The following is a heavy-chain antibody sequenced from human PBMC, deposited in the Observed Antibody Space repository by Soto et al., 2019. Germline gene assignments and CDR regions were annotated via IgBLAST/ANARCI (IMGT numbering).Heavy chain of an antibody. Sequence: PGGSLRLSCAASGFTVSSKYMSWVRQAPGKGLEWVAVIWYDGSNKYYADSVKGRFTISRDNSKNTLYLQMNSLRAEDTAVYYCARGARTGHDAFDIWGQGTMVTVSS. CDR3: ARGARTGHDAFDI. D-gene: IGHD1-1*01. V-gene: IGHV3-33*08. CDR2: IWYDGSNK. J-gene: IGHJ3*02. CDR1: GFTVSSKY.